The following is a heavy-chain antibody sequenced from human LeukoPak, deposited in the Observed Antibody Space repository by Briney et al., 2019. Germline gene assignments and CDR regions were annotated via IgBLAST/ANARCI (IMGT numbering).Heavy chain of an antibody. CDR1: GGSISSYY. Sequence: SETLSLTCTVSGGSISSYYWSWIRQPAGKGLEWIGRIYTSGSTNYNPSLKSRVTMSVDTSKNQLSLKLSSVTAADTAVYYCARGWSSGWYFQYPFDPWGQGTLVTVSS. V-gene: IGHV4-4*07. CDR2: IYTSGST. J-gene: IGHJ5*02. D-gene: IGHD6-19*01. CDR3: ARGWSSGWYFQYPFDP.